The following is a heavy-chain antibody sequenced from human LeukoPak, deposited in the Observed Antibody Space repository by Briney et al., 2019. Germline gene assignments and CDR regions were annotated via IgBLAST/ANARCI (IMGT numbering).Heavy chain of an antibody. V-gene: IGHV3-7*03. Sequence: GGSLRLSCAASGFTFSRFWMTWVRQAPGKGLEWVADMKQDVSEKYYVDSVKGRFTISRDNAKNSLYLQMNSVRVEDTAVYYCARIAVPGNEAFDIWGQGTMVTVSS. CDR2: MKQDVSEK. CDR3: ARIAVPGNEAFDI. J-gene: IGHJ3*02. CDR1: GFTFSRFW. D-gene: IGHD6-19*01.